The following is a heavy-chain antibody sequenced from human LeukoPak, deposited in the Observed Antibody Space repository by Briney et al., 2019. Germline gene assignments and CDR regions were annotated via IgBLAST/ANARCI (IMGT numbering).Heavy chain of an antibody. Sequence: PGGSLRLSCAVSGFTFSSYAMTWVRQTPGKGLEWVSAITASGGSTYYADSVKGRFTISRDNSKNTLYLQVNSLRAEDTAVYYCAKVPYGDYYFENWGQRTLVTVSS. CDR3: AKVPYGDYYFEN. V-gene: IGHV3-23*01. D-gene: IGHD4-17*01. CDR2: ITASGGST. CDR1: GFTFSSYA. J-gene: IGHJ4*02.